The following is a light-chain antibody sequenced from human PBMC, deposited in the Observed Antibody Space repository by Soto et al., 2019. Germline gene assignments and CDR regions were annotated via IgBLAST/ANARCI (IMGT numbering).Light chain of an antibody. CDR2: GAS. J-gene: IGKJ1*01. Sequence: EIVLTQSPGTLSLSPGERATLSCRASQSVSSTYLAGYQQKPGQAPRLLIYGASSRATGIPDRFSGSGSGTDFTLTISRLEPEDVAVYYCKQYGRSPRTFGQGTKVEIK. CDR3: KQYGRSPRT. CDR1: QSVSSTY. V-gene: IGKV3-20*01.